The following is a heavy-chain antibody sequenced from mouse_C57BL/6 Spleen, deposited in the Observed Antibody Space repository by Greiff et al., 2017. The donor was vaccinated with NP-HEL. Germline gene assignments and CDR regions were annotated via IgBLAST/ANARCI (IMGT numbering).Heavy chain of an antibody. CDR3: ASEDYYGSRGYFDV. CDR2: ISDGGSYT. Sequence: EVKLVESGGGLVKPGGSLKLSCAASGFTFSSYAMSWVRQTPEKRLEWVATISDGGSYTYYPDNVKGRFTISRDNAKNNLYLQMSHLKSEDTAMYYCASEDYYGSRGYFDVWGTGTTVTVSS. D-gene: IGHD1-1*01. CDR1: GFTFSSYA. V-gene: IGHV5-4*03. J-gene: IGHJ1*03.